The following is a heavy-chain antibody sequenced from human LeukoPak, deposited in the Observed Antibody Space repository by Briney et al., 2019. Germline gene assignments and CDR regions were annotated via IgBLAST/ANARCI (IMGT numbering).Heavy chain of an antibody. CDR2: ISYDGSTK. CDR1: GFTFSSYG. V-gene: IGHV3-30*18. D-gene: IGHD3-9*01. CDR3: AKDMVDILTGYYAFDI. J-gene: IGHJ3*02. Sequence: PGGSLRLSCAASGFTFSSYGMHWVRQTPGKGLEWMALISYDGSTKYYTDSVKGRFSISRDNSKNTLYLQMNSLRADDTAVYYCAKDMVDILTGYYAFDIWGQGTMVTVSS.